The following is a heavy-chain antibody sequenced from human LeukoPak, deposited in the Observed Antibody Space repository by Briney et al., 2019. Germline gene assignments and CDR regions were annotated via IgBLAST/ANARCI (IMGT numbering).Heavy chain of an antibody. Sequence: SETLSLTCAVYGGSFSGYYWSWIRQPPGKGLEWIGEINHSGSTNYNPSLKSRVTISVDTSKNQFSLKLSSVTAADTAVYYRARVGRQQLVYWFDPWGQGTLVTVSS. CDR1: GGSFSGYY. D-gene: IGHD6-13*01. CDR2: INHSGST. J-gene: IGHJ5*02. V-gene: IGHV4-34*01. CDR3: ARVGRQQLVYWFDP.